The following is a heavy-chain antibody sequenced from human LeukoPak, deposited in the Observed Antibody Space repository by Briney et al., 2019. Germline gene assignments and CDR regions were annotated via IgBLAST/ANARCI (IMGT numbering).Heavy chain of an antibody. Sequence: GGSLRLSCAASGFTFSSYAMHWVRQAPGKGLEWVAVISYDGGNKYYADSVKGRFTISRDNSKNTLYLQMNSLRAEDTAVYYCASPPYSSGWYICCWGQGTLVTVSS. D-gene: IGHD6-19*01. CDR2: ISYDGGNK. CDR1: GFTFSSYA. J-gene: IGHJ4*02. V-gene: IGHV3-30*04. CDR3: ASPPYSSGWYICC.